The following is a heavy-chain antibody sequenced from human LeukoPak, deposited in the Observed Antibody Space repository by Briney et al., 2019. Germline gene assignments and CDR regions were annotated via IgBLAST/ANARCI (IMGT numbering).Heavy chain of an antibody. V-gene: IGHV4-59*08. J-gene: IGHJ3*02. Sequence: SETLSLTCTVSGGSISSYYWSWIRQPPGKGLEWIGYIYYSGSTNYNPSLKSRVTISVDTSKNQFSLKLNSVTAADTAVYYCATPYSGGYHGLDIWGQGTMVTVSS. CDR2: IYYSGST. CDR3: ATPYSGGYHGLDI. CDR1: GGSISSYY. D-gene: IGHD1-26*01.